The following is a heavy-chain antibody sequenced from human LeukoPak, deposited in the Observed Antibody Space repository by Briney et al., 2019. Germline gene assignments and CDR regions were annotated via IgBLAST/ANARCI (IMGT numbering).Heavy chain of an antibody. CDR2: IKQDGSEK. J-gene: IGHJ4*02. D-gene: IGHD5-12*01. Sequence: GGSLRLSCAASGFTFSKYWMTWVRQAPGKGLEWVANIKQDGSEKNYVDSVKGRFTISRDNAKISLYLQMNSLRADDTAVYYCARASTVATGWLDYWGQGTLVTVSS. CDR1: GFTFSKYW. V-gene: IGHV3-7*01. CDR3: ARASTVATGWLDY.